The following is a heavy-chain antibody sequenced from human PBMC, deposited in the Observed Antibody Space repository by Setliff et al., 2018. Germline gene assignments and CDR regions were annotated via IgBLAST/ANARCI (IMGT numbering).Heavy chain of an antibody. Sequence: SETLSLTCTVSGGSISSDIWSWIRQPPGKGLEWIGQIHTGSTNYNPSLRSRVTISVDMSKNQFPLKLNSVTAADTAVYYCARGINTVSWTPKYWGQGTLVTVSS. J-gene: IGHJ4*02. D-gene: IGHD2-2*02. CDR3: ARGINTVSWTPKY. CDR2: IHTGST. V-gene: IGHV4-4*08. CDR1: GGSISSDI.